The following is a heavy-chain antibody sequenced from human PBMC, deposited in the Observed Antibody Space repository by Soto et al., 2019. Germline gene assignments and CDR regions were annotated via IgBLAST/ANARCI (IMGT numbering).Heavy chain of an antibody. V-gene: IGHV3-13*01. D-gene: IGHD4-17*01. CDR2: IGTAGDT. Sequence: PGGSLRLSCAASGFTFSSYDMHWVRQATGKGLEWVSAIGTAGDTYYPGSVKGRFTISRENAKNSLYLQMNSLRAEDTAVYYCARVAPLRWYQTHYYGMDVWGQGTTVTVSS. J-gene: IGHJ6*02. CDR3: ARVAPLRWYQTHYYGMDV. CDR1: GFTFSSYD.